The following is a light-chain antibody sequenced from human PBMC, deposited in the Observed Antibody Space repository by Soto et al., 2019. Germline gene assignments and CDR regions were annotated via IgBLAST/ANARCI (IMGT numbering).Light chain of an antibody. J-gene: IGKJ4*01. CDR2: KAS. CDR3: QQYNSYPLT. Sequence: DIQMTQSPTTLSASVGDRVTITCRASQSLNSWLAWYQQKPGKAPKLLIHKASSLESGVPSRFSGSGSGTEFTLTISSLQPDDFATYYCQQYNSYPLTSGGGTKVEIK. V-gene: IGKV1-5*03. CDR1: QSLNSW.